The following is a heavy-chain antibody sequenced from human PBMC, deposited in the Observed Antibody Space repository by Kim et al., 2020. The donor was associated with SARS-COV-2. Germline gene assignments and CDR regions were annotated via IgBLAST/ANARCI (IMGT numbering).Heavy chain of an antibody. Sequence: GGSLRLSCGASGFTFRNYAMHWVRQAPGKGLEWVAVIWYDGSSKYYADSVKGRFTISRDNSKNTLSLQVNSLRAEDTAMYFCTRGAGSDYFYLFDYWGQGTLVTVSS. CDR3: TRGAGSDYFYLFDY. CDR1: GFTFRNYA. V-gene: IGHV3-33*01. J-gene: IGHJ4*02. CDR2: IWYDGSSK. D-gene: IGHD3-22*01.